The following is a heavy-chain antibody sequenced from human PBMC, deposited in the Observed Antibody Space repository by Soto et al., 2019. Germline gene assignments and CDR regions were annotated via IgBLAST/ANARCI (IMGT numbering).Heavy chain of an antibody. CDR1: GYSFTSYW. V-gene: IGHV5-51*01. J-gene: IGHJ1*01. D-gene: IGHD6-13*01. Sequence: GETLKISCKGSGYSFTSYWIGWVRQMPGKGLEWMGIIYPGDSDTRNSPSFQGQVTISADKSISTAYLQWSNLKASDTAMYYCASTAAVTAEYFQHWGQGTLVTVSS. CDR3: ASTAAVTAEYFQH. CDR2: IYPGDSDT.